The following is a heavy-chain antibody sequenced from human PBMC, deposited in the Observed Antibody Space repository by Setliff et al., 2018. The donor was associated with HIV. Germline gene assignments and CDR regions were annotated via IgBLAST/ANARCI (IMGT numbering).Heavy chain of an antibody. Sequence: LSLTCTVSGDSVSSASYYWSWIRQPPGKGLEWIGYIYYSGTTKYNPSLKSRVTISVDTSKNQFSLKLSSVTAADTAVYYCASEAWTSYRSSSGYYYYYMDVWGKGTTVTVTS. CDR2: IYYSGTT. CDR1: GDSVSSASYY. D-gene: IGHD6-6*01. CDR3: ASEAWTSYRSSSGYYYYYMDV. V-gene: IGHV4-61*01. J-gene: IGHJ6*03.